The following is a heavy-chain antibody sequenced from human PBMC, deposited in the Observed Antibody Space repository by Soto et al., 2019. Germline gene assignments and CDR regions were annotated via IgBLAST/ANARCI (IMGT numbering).Heavy chain of an antibody. V-gene: IGHV4-30-2*01. Sequence: SETLSHTCAVSGGSISSGGYSWSWIRQPPGKGLEWIGYIYDSGTTYYNPSLKSRVTISVDRSKNQFSLKLSSVTAADTAVYYCARAHYGDYGYGMDVWGQGTTVTVSS. D-gene: IGHD4-17*01. CDR1: GGSISSGGYS. CDR3: ARAHYGDYGYGMDV. J-gene: IGHJ6*02. CDR2: IYDSGTT.